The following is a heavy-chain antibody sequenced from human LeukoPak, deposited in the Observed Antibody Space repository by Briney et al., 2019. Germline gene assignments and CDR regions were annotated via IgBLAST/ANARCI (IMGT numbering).Heavy chain of an antibody. Sequence: PGGSLRLSXAGSGFTFGSYAMTWVRLAPGKGLEWVSGISGSGDSTYYADSVKGRFTISRDNSKNTVYLQMNSLRAEDTAVYYCAKDGEDCGGNCYLVHYWGQGTLVTVSS. D-gene: IGHD2-21*01. CDR2: ISGSGDST. CDR3: AKDGEDCGGNCYLVHY. J-gene: IGHJ4*02. CDR1: GFTFGSYA. V-gene: IGHV3-23*01.